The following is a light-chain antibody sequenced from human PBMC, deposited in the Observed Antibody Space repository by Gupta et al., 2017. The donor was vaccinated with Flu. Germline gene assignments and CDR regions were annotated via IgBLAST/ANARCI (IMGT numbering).Light chain of an antibody. V-gene: IGLV3-10*01. CDR2: EDT. CDR1: ALPKKY. CDR3: FSTDSSGNHRV. Sequence: SYELTQPPSVSVSTGQTARNTCSGDALPKKYAYWYQQKSGQAPVLVIYEDTKRPSGIPTRFSGSSSGTMASLTISEAQVEDEADYYCFSTDSSGNHRVFGGGTKLTVL. J-gene: IGLJ3*02.